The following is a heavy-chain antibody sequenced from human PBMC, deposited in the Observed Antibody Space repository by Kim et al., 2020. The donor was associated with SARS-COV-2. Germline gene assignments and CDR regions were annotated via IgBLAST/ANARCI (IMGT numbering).Heavy chain of an antibody. CDR2: ISGSDGST. V-gene: IGHV3-23*01. J-gene: IGHJ4*02. Sequence: GGSLRLSCAASGFTFSSYAMTWVRQAPGKGLEWVSTISGSDGSTYYADSVKGRFTISRDNSKNTLYLQMNSLRAEDTALYYCAKGGSYGPPFDYWGQGTLVTVSS. CDR1: GFTFSSYA. D-gene: IGHD1-26*01. CDR3: AKGGSYGPPFDY.